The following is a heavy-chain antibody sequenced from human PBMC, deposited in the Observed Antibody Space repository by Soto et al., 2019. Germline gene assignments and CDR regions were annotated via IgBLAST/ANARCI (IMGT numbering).Heavy chain of an antibody. Sequence: SETLSLTCAVSGGSISNGGYYWSWIRQHPGKGLEWIGSIYFSGSTYYNPSLKSRVTISVATPKNQFSLKLSSVTAADTAVYYCTRDFSTGPLVSPKGPGGMDVWGQGTTVTVSS. CDR1: GGSISNGGYY. V-gene: IGHV4-31*11. CDR3: TRDFSTGPLVSPKGPGGMDV. D-gene: IGHD4-4*01. CDR2: IYFSGST. J-gene: IGHJ6*02.